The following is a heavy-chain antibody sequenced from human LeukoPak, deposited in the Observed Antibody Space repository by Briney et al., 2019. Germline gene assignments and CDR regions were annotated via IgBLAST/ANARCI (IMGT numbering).Heavy chain of an antibody. V-gene: IGHV3-30*18. CDR3: AKDRLRYCSGGSCPYYFDY. D-gene: IGHD2-15*01. CDR1: GFTFSSYG. CDR2: ISYDGSNK. J-gene: IGHJ4*02. Sequence: GGSLRLSCAASGFTFSSYGMNWVRQTPGKGLEWVAVISYDGSNKYYADSVKGRFTISRDNSKNTLYLQMNSLRAEDTAVYYCAKDRLRYCSGGSCPYYFDYWGREPWSPSP.